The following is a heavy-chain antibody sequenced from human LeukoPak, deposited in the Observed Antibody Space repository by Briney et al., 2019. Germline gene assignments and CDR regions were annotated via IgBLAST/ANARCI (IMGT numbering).Heavy chain of an antibody. D-gene: IGHD3-22*01. J-gene: IGHJ4*02. V-gene: IGHV4-31*03. CDR3: ARGYYYDGTGYGR. Sequence: PSQTLSLTCTVSGGSISSGVYYWSWIRQHPGKGLEWIGYIYYSGSTYYNPSLKSRVTISVDTSKNQFSLKLSSVTAADTAVYYCARGYYYDGTGYGRWGQGTLVTVSS. CDR1: GGSISSGVYY. CDR2: IYYSGST.